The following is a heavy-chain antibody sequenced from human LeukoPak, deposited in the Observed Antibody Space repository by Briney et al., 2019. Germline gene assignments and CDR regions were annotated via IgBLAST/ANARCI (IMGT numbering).Heavy chain of an antibody. CDR1: GSTFSSYE. J-gene: IGHJ4*02. V-gene: IGHV3-48*03. D-gene: IGHD3-10*01. CDR3: ASDGSGSYYAPVDY. CDR2: ISSSGSTI. Sequence: GGSLRLSCAASGSTFSSYEMNWVRQAPGKGLEWVSYISSSGSTIYYADSVKGRFTISRDNAKNSLYLQMNSLRAEDTAVYYCASDGSGSYYAPVDYWGQGTLVTVSS.